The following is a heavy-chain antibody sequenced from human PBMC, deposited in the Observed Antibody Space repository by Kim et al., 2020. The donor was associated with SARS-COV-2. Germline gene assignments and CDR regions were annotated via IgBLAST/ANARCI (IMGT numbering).Heavy chain of an antibody. J-gene: IGHJ5*02. Sequence: SETLSLTCTVSGGSISSYHWSWIRQPAGKGLEWIGRIYTSGSTNYNPSLKSRVTVSVDTSKNQFSLKLTSVTAADTAVYYCAREPIAATDSRWRWLDPWGQGTPVTVSS. D-gene: IGHD6-13*01. CDR3: AREPIAATDSRWRWLDP. CDR2: IYTSGST. CDR1: GGSISSYH. V-gene: IGHV4-4*07.